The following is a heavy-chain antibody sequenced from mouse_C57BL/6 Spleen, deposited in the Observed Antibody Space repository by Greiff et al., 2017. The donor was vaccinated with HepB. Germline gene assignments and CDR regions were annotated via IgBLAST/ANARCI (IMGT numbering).Heavy chain of an antibody. J-gene: IGHJ2*01. CDR3: TRRRGYYFDD. Sequence: VQLQESGAELVRPGASVTLSCKASGYTFTDYEMHWVKQTPVHGLEWIGAIDPETGGTAYNQKFKGKAILTADKSSSTAYRELRSLTSEDSAVYYCTRRRGYYFDDWGQCTTLTVSS. V-gene: IGHV1-15*01. CDR2: IDPETGGT. CDR1: GYTFTDYE.